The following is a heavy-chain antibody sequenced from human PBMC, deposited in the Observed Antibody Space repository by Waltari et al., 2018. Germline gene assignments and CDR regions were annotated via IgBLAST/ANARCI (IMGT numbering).Heavy chain of an antibody. D-gene: IGHD5-12*01. CDR2: VSYSGTT. J-gene: IGHJ3*01. Sequence: QLQLQESGPRLMRPSETLSLICRVSGVSITSNRHYWAWLRHSPGQGLEWIGTVSYSGTTDISPSLKSRVSVSRDTSKNQVSLILGAVTAADMAVYYCATYIGASVGTAAFDVWGQGTMVTVSS. CDR3: ATYIGASVGTAAFDV. V-gene: IGHV4-39*01. CDR1: GVSITSNRHY.